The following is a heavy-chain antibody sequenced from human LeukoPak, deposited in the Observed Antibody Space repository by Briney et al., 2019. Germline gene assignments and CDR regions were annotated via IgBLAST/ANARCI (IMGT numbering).Heavy chain of an antibody. V-gene: IGHV1-3*01. CDR2: INAGNGNT. CDR1: GYTFTSYA. CDR3: ARDSSSKSFGYYGMDV. Sequence: GASVRVSCKASGYTFTSYAMHWVRQAPGQRLEWMGWINAGNGNTKYSQKLQGRVTITRDTSASTAYMELSSLRSEDTAVYYCARDSSSKSFGYYGMDVWGQGTTVTVSS. J-gene: IGHJ6*02. D-gene: IGHD6-6*01.